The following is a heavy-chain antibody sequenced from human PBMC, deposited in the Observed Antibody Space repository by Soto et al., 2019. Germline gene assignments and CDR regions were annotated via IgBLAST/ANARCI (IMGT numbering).Heavy chain of an antibody. J-gene: IGHJ2*01. CDR2: IYSGTNT. CDR1: GLTVRDNY. CDR3: AKEPVGPDWYFDL. V-gene: IGHV3-66*01. Sequence: GSLRLSCAPSGLTVRDNYMGWVRQAPGKGLEWVSIIYSGTNTKYADSVKGRFTISRDNSKNTVYLQMNSLRAEVTAVYNCAKEPVGPDWYFDLWGRGTLVTVS.